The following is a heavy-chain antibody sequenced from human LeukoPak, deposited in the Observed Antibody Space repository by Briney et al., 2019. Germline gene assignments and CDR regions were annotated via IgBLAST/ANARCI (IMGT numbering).Heavy chain of an antibody. J-gene: IGHJ4*02. CDR1: GVSFSGYY. CDR3: ARGYYYDSSGYYLDY. Sequence: SETLSLTCAVYGVSFSGYYWSWIRQPPGKGLEWIGEINHSGSTNYNPSLKSRVTISVDTSKNQFSLKLSSVTAADTAVYYCARGYYYDSSGYYLDYWGQGTLVTVSS. V-gene: IGHV4-34*01. CDR2: INHSGST. D-gene: IGHD3-22*01.